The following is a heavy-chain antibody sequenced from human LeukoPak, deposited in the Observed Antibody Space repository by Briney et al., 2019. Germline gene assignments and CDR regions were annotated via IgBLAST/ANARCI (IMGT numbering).Heavy chain of an antibody. J-gene: IGHJ4*02. D-gene: IGHD3-22*01. Sequence: GGSLRLSCAASGFTFSNDWMSWVRQAPGKGLEWVGRIKSKSDGGTTDYAAPVKGRFTISRDDSKNTLYLQMNSLKTEDTAVYYCITFSMIVVVITDWGQGTLVTVSS. CDR3: ITFSMIVVVITD. CDR2: IKSKSDGGTT. V-gene: IGHV3-15*01. CDR1: GFTFSNDW.